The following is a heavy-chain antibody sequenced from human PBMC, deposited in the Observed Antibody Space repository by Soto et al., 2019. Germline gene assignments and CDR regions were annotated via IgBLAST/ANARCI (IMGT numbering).Heavy chain of an antibody. CDR2: IDPSDSYT. CDR1: GCNFISHW. V-gene: IGHV5-10-1*01. D-gene: IGHD2-21*02. J-gene: IGHJ6*02. CDR3: ARRSYCDGDCTRRPYDYYGMDV. Sequence: GESLKISCQGSGCNFISHWIIWVRQMPGKGLECMGRIDPSDSYTNYSPSFQGHVTISVDKSISTAYLQWSSLKASDTAMYYCARRSYCDGDCTRRPYDYYGMDVWGQGTTVTVS.